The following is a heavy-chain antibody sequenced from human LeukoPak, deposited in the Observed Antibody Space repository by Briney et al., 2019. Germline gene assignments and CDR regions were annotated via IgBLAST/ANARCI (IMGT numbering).Heavy chain of an antibody. CDR2: IKQDGSEK. V-gene: IGHV3-7*01. J-gene: IGHJ5*02. D-gene: IGHD5-12*01. CDR1: GFTFSSYW. Sequence: PGGSLRLSCAASGFTFSSYWMSWVRQAPGKGLEWVANIKQDGSEKCYVDSVKGRFTISRDNAKDSLYLQMNSLRAEDTAVYYCARDVDKVHRGWFDPWGQGTLVTVSP. CDR3: ARDVDKVHRGWFDP.